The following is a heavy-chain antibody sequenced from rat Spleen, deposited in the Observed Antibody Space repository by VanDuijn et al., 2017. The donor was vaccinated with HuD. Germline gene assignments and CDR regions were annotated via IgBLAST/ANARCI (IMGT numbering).Heavy chain of an antibody. Sequence: QVQLKESGPGLVQPSQTLSLTCTVSGFSLTSYNVHWLRQSTGKGLEWLGVIWSGGSTAYNSLLKSRLTISRDTSKNQVFLKMNSLQSEDTTTYYCARGIPGDYWGQGTLVTVSS. CDR1: GFSLTSYN. V-gene: IGHV2-30*01. CDR3: ARGIPGDY. J-gene: IGHJ3*01. D-gene: IGHD2-2*01. CDR2: IWSGGST.